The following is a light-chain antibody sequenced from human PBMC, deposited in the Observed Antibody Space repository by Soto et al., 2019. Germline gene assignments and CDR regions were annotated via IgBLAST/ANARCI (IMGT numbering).Light chain of an antibody. V-gene: IGKV3-15*01. Sequence: EIVMTQSPATLSVSPGERATLSCRASQSVSSNLAWYQQKPGQAPRRRIYGSSTRATGIPAGFSGSGSGTEFTLTISSLQSEDFAVYYCQQYNNWSAITFGQGTRLEI. CDR2: GSS. J-gene: IGKJ5*01. CDR3: QQYNNWSAIT. CDR1: QSVSSN.